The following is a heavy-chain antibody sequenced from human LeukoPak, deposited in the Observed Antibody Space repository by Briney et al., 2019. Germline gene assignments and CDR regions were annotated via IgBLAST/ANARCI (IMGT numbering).Heavy chain of an antibody. Sequence: SETLSLTCTVSGGSISSYYWSWIRQPPGKGLEWIGYIYYSGSTNYNPSLKSRVTISVDTSKNQFSLKLSSVTAADTAVYYCARGPEVTMVRGVITHNDYWGQGTLVTVSS. CDR2: IYYSGST. V-gene: IGHV4-59*01. CDR3: ARGPEVTMVRGVITHNDY. D-gene: IGHD3-10*01. CDR1: GGSISSYY. J-gene: IGHJ4*02.